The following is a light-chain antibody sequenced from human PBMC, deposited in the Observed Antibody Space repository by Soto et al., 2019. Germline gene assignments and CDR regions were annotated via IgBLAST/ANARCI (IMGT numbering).Light chain of an antibody. Sequence: QSALTQPPSASGSPGQSVTLSCTGTSSDVGDYNYVSWYQQHPGKAPKLMIYEVNKRPSGVPDRFSGSKSGNTASLTVSGLQAEDDADYYCSSYAGSNNLVFGGGTKLTVL. CDR1: SSDVGDYNY. V-gene: IGLV2-8*01. J-gene: IGLJ3*02. CDR3: SSYAGSNNLV. CDR2: EVN.